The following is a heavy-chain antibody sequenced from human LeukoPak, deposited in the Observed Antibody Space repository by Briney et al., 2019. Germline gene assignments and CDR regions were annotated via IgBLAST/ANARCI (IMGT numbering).Heavy chain of an antibody. CDR1: GLPFSDAW. D-gene: IGHD3-22*01. V-gene: IGHV3-11*04. J-gene: IGHJ6*03. CDR2: ISSSGSTI. Sequence: GGSLRLSCIVSGLPFSDAWVSWVRQAPGKGLEWVSYISSSGSTIYYADSVKGRFTISRDNAKYSLYLQMNSLRAEDTAVYYCARHPYYDSSGYYYVDYYYYMDVWGKGTTVTISS. CDR3: ARHPYYDSSGYYYVDYYYYMDV.